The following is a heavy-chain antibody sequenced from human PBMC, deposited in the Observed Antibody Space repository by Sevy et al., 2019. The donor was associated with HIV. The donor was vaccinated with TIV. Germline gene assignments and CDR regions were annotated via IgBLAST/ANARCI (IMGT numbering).Heavy chain of an antibody. CDR1: GYTFTNYA. D-gene: IGHD3-10*01. V-gene: IGHV1-3*01. J-gene: IGHJ6*02. Sequence: ASVKLSCKASGYTFTNYAMHWVRQAPGQRLEWMGWINAGNGNTKYSQKFQGRVTITRDTSASTAYMELSSLRSEDTAVYYCARTMVQGGGYYYGMDVWGQGTTVTVSS. CDR2: INAGNGNT. CDR3: ARTMVQGGGYYYGMDV.